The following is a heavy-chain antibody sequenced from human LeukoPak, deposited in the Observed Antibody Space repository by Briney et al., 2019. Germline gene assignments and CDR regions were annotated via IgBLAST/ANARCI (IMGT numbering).Heavy chain of an antibody. Sequence: ASVKVSCKASGYTFTSYAMNWVRQAPGQGLEWIGWINTNTGNPTYAQGFTGRFVFSLDTSVSTAYLQISSPKAEDTAVYYCARAALMVRGVMGFNWFDPWGQGTLVTVSS. CDR1: GYTFTSYA. CDR2: INTNTGNP. V-gene: IGHV7-4-1*02. J-gene: IGHJ5*02. D-gene: IGHD3-10*01. CDR3: ARAALMVRGVMGFNWFDP.